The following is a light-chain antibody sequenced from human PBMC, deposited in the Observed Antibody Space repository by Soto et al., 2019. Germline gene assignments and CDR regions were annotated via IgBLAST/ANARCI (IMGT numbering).Light chain of an antibody. CDR1: SSDIGGYNS. CDR2: EVN. V-gene: IGLV2-8*01. Sequence: QSVLTQPPSASGSPGQSVTISCTGTSSDIGGYNSVSWYQQHPGKAPRLMIYEVNKRPSGVPDRFSGSKSGYTASPTVSGLQTEDEAFYYCSSSAGIYHYLVFGGGTQLTVL. J-gene: IGLJ3*02. CDR3: SSSAGIYHYLV.